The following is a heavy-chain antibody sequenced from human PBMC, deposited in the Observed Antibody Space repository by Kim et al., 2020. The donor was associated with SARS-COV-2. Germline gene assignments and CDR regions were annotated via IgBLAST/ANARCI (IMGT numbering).Heavy chain of an antibody. CDR1: GFTFSNHA. D-gene: IGHD6-6*01. Sequence: GGSLRLSCAGSGFTFSNHAMTWVRQAPGKGPEWVSTIRGSGDNTYYTDSVRGRFTISRVNSQNTLYLQMNSLRAEDTAVYYCAKGPAPSSSYHMDVWGKGTTVTVSS. J-gene: IGHJ6*03. V-gene: IGHV3-23*01. CDR3: AKGPAPSSSYHMDV. CDR2: IRGSGDNT.